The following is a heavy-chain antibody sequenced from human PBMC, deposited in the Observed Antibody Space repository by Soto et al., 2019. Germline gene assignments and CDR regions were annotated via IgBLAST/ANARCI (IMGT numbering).Heavy chain of an antibody. CDR1: GYTFTSYY. J-gene: IGHJ3*02. CDR3: ARPLGYCSGGSCYSRPKDAFDI. Sequence: ASVKVSCKASGYTFTSYYMHWVRQAPGQGLEWMGIINPSGGSTSYAQKFQGRVTMTRDTSTSTVYMELSSLRSEDTAVYYCARPLGYCSGGSCYSRPKDAFDIWGQGTMVTVSS. D-gene: IGHD2-15*01. CDR2: INPSGGST. V-gene: IGHV1-46*01.